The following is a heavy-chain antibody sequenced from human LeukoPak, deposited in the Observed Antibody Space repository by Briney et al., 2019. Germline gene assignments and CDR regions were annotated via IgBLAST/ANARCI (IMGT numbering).Heavy chain of an antibody. J-gene: IGHJ4*02. V-gene: IGHV3-66*01. CDR2: IYSGGNT. CDR3: ARDSSMLRGPLVIYYFDF. CDR1: GFTVSRNY. D-gene: IGHD3-10*01. Sequence: GGSLRLSCAASGFTVSRNYMSWVRQAPGKGLECVSVIYSGGNTYYTDSVKGRFTISRDNSKNTLYLQMNSLRADDTAVYYCARDSSMLRGPLVIYYFDFWGQGTLVTVSS.